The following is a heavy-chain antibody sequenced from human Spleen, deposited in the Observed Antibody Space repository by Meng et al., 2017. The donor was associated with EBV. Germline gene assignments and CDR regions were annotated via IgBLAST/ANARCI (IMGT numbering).Heavy chain of an antibody. J-gene: IGHJ4*02. CDR2: ISSSGVVI. D-gene: IGHD3-22*01. V-gene: IGHV3-11*01. CDR1: GFTFRYYF. Sequence: GHVVESGGCLVQHGESLRPSCAASGFTFRYYFMSWIRQAPGKGLEWISYISSSGVVIYYADSVKGRFTISRDNAKNSLSLQMNSLRAEDTAVYYCARGAPYDTSGYDCLTHWGQGTLVTVSS. CDR3: ARGAPYDTSGYDCLTH.